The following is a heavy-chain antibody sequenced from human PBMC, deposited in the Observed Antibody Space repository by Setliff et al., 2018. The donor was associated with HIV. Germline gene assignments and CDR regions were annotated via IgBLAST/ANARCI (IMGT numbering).Heavy chain of an antibody. Sequence: HPGGSLRLSCAASGFTFSSYGMHWVRQAPGKGLEWVAFIRYDGSNKYYADSVKGRFTISRDNSKNTLYLQMNSLRAEDTAVYYCAKDHGSSWYYFDYWGQGTLVTVSS. CDR2: IRYDGSNK. CDR3: AKDHGSSWYYFDY. D-gene: IGHD6-13*01. J-gene: IGHJ4*02. CDR1: GFTFSSYG. V-gene: IGHV3-30*02.